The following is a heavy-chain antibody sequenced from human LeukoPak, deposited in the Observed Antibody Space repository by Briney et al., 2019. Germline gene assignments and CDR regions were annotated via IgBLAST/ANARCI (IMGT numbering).Heavy chain of an antibody. CDR2: ISYDGSNK. J-gene: IGHJ4*02. CDR1: GFTFSSYT. V-gene: IGHV3-30-3*01. CDR3: ARVADFLYYYDSSGVLDY. D-gene: IGHD3-22*01. Sequence: GSLRLSCAASGFTFSSYTLHWVRQAPGKGLEWVAVISYDGSNKYYADSVKGRFTISRDNSKNTLYLQMNSLRAEDTAVYYCARVADFLYYYDSSGVLDYWGQGTLVTVSS.